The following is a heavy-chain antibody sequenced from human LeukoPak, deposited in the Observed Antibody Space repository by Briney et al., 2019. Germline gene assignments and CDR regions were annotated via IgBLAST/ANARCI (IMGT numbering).Heavy chain of an antibody. V-gene: IGHV1-2*06. J-gene: IGHJ4*02. CDR2: INPNTGGT. CDR3: AKLGFSEWFLEF. D-gene: IGHD3-3*01. Sequence: GASVNVSCTASGNTFSGYYMDWVRQAPGQGLEWVGRINPNTGGTNYAQKFQGRVTMTRDTSITTVYMELSRLRLDDTAVYYCAKLGFSEWFLEFWGQGALVTVSS. CDR1: GNTFSGYY.